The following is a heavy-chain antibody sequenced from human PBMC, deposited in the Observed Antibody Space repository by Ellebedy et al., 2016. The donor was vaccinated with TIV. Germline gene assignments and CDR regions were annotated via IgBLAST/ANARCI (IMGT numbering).Heavy chain of an antibody. J-gene: IGHJ4*02. CDR3: ARDYGSGSYLSKDRVRWDY. CDR2: ISYDGSNK. V-gene: IGHV3-30*01. Sequence: GESLKISCAASGFTFSSYAMHWVRQAPGKGLEWVAVISYDGSNKYYADSVKGRFTISRDNSKNTLYLQMNSLRAEDTAVYYCARDYGSGSYLSKDRVRWDYWGQGTLVTVPS. CDR1: GFTFSSYA. D-gene: IGHD3-10*01.